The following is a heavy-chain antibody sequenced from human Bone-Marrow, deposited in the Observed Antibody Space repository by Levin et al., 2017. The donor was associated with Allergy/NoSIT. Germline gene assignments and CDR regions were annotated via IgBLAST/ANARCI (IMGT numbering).Heavy chain of an antibody. Sequence: GGSLRLSCAASGFIFNLYGMTWVRQAPGQGMEWVSTITGNGGKTYYADSVEGRSTISRDKSKKMLYLQLNSLRVDDTALYYCAKLSYVKPADLHHWGQGTLVTVSS. D-gene: IGHD3-10*02. CDR3: AKLSYVKPADLHH. V-gene: IGHV3-23*01. CDR2: ITGNGGKT. J-gene: IGHJ1*01. CDR1: GFIFNLYG.